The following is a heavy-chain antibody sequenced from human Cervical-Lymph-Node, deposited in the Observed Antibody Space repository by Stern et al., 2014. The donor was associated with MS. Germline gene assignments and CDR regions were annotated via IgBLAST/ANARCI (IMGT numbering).Heavy chain of an antibody. CDR1: GYSFARYW. D-gene: IGHD4-17*01. J-gene: IGHJ4*02. Sequence: EVQLVESGAEVKKPGESLKISCKGFGYSFARYWIGWVRQKPGKGLEWMGIINPTDSDTKYSPSFQGQVNISADLSITTAYLQWSSLKASDPAMYYCARNFGDYNFDFWGQGTLVTVSS. CDR3: ARNFGDYNFDF. V-gene: IGHV5-51*01. CDR2: INPTDSDT.